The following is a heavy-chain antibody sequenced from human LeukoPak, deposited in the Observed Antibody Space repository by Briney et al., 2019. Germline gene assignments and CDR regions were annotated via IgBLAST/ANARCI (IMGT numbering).Heavy chain of an antibody. D-gene: IGHD3-22*01. CDR1: GGSISSYY. CDR3: AREDYYDSSGYYPVVGFFDY. CDR2: IYYSGTT. V-gene: IGHV4-59*12. J-gene: IGHJ4*02. Sequence: SETLSLTCTVSGGSISSYYWSWIRQPPGKGLEWIGYIYYSGTTNYNPSLKSRVTISVDTSKSQFSLKLSSVTAADTAVYYCAREDYYDSSGYYPVVGFFDYWGQGTLVTVSS.